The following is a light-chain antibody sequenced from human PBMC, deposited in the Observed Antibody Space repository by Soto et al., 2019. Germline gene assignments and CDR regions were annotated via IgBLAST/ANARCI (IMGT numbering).Light chain of an antibody. Sequence: DIQMTQSPSSLSASVGDRVTLTCRASQVIGNNLGWYQQKPGKAPKRLIYAAYTLEGGVPSRFSVGGSATEFTLTISSLQPEDFATYYCLQHHTYPFTFGQGTKLEI. V-gene: IGKV1-17*01. J-gene: IGKJ2*01. CDR1: QVIGNN. CDR3: LQHHTYPFT. CDR2: AAY.